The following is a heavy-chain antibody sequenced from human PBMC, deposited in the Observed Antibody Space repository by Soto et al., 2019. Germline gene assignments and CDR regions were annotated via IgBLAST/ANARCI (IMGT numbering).Heavy chain of an antibody. CDR2: ITPMFGTA. CDR3: AQTLGSAVAGPGRFDL. V-gene: IGHV1-69*12. CDR1: GGTFSRYA. Sequence: QVQLVQSGPEVKKPGSSVKVSCKASGGTFSRYAISWVRQAPGQGLEWMGGITPMFGTANYAQKFQDRVTITADESTTTVHMELRRLRSEDTAVYYCAQTLGSAVAGPGRFDLWGRGTLVIVSS. J-gene: IGHJ2*01. D-gene: IGHD6-19*01.